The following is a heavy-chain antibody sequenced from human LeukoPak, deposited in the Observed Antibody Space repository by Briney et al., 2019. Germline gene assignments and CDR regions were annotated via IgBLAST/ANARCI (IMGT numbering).Heavy chain of an antibody. Sequence: SETLSLTCSVSGGSFSGYYWSWIRQPPGKGLEWIGEINHSGSTNYNPSLKSRVTISVDTSKNQFSLKLSSVTAADTAVYYCARGTGYYYDSSGYYPDWFDPWGQGTLVTVSS. D-gene: IGHD3-22*01. CDR2: INHSGST. J-gene: IGHJ5*02. CDR3: ARGTGYYYDSSGYYPDWFDP. CDR1: GGSFSGYY. V-gene: IGHV4-34*01.